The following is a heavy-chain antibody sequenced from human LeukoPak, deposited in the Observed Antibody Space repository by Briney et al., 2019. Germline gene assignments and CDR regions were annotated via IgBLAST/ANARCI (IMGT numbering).Heavy chain of an antibody. J-gene: IGHJ4*02. V-gene: IGHV3-30*02. CDR2: IRYDGSNK. Sequence: GGSLRLSCAASGFSFSSYWMHWVRQAPGKGLEWVAFIRYDGSNKYYADSVKGRFTISRDNSKNTLYLQMNSLRAEDTAVYYCAKGSSYVLCYLDYWGQGTLVTVSS. CDR1: GFSFSSYW. D-gene: IGHD2-15*01. CDR3: AKGSSYVLCYLDY.